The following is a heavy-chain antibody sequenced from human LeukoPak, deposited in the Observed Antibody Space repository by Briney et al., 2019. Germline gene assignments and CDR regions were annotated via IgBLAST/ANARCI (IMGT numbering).Heavy chain of an antibody. D-gene: IGHD4-17*01. CDR2: ISGYDGNT. V-gene: IGHV1-18*01. J-gene: IGHJ4*02. CDR3: ARTVTTSSYYFDY. Sequence: GASVKVSCKASGYTCTTYGVSWVRQAPGQGLEWMGWISGYDGNTNYAQKLRGRVTMTTDTSTSTAHMDLRSLRSDDTALYYCARTVTTSSYYFDYWGQGTLVTVSS. CDR1: GYTCTTYG.